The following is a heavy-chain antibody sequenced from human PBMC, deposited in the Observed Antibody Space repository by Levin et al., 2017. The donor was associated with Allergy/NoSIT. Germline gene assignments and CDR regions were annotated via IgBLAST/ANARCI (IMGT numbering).Heavy chain of an antibody. CDR1: GGSLSGDANTNYY. CDR3: AREARYYFSSWPYHDSFDI. V-gene: IGHV4-61*01. Sequence: SQTLSLTCSVSGGSLSGDANTNYYWSWIRQSPGKGLEWLGYIYYSGSTNYNPSLQSRVTFSLDRAKNQLSLRLKSVTSADTAVYYCAREARYYFSSWPYHDSFDIWGPGAKVTVSS. CDR2: IYYSGST. J-gene: IGHJ3*02. D-gene: IGHD3-10*01.